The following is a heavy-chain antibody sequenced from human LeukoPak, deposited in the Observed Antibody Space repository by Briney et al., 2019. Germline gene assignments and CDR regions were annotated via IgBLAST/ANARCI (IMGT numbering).Heavy chain of an antibody. CDR3: ARGDYYGSGPGDY. CDR1: GGTFSSYA. J-gene: IGHJ4*02. D-gene: IGHD3-10*01. CDR2: IIPIFGTA. V-gene: IGHV1-69*05. Sequence: ASVKVSCKASGGTFSSYAISWVRQAPGQGLEWMGGIIPIFGTANYAQKLQGRVTMTTDTSTSTAYMELRSLRSDDTAVYYCARGDYYGSGPGDYWGQGTLVTVSS.